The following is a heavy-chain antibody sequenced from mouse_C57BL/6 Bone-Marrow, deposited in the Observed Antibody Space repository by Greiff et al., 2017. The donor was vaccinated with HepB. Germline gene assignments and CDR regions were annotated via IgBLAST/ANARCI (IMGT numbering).Heavy chain of an antibody. CDR2: INPSSGYT. J-gene: IGHJ2*01. CDR1: GYTFTSYT. Sequence: VQLQQSGAELARPGASVKMSCKASGYTFTSYTMHWVKQRPGQGLEWIGYINPSSGYTKYNQKFKDKATLTADNSSSTAYMQLSSLTSEDSAVYYCARGAYYSNHYFDYWGQGTTLTVSS. V-gene: IGHV1-4*01. CDR3: ARGAYYSNHYFDY. D-gene: IGHD2-5*01.